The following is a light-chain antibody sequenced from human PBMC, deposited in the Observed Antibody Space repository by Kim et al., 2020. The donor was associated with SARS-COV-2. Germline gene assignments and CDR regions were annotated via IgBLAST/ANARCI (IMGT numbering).Light chain of an antibody. V-gene: IGKV2-30*02. CDR2: QVS. J-gene: IGKJ2*01. Sequence: GQPASISCRSSQTLVHSGGNTFLNWFQRRPGQSPRRLIYQVSVRDSGVPDRVSGSGSDTDFTLTISRVEAEDVGVYYCMQATHWPTFGQGTKLEI. CDR3: MQATHWPT. CDR1: QTLVHSGGNTF.